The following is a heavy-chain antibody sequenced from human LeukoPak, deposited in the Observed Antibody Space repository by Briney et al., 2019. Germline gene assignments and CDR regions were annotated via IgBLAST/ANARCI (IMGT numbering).Heavy chain of an antibody. Sequence: QPGRSLRLSCSASGFTFSSHAMHWVRQAPGKGLEWVAVISYDGSNKYYADSVKGRFTISRDNSKNTLYLQMNSLRAEDTAVYYCERDLVVPAALDTYYYGMDVWGQGTTVTVSS. CDR1: GFTFSSHA. CDR3: ERDLVVPAALDTYYYGMDV. J-gene: IGHJ6*02. CDR2: ISYDGSNK. D-gene: IGHD2-2*01. V-gene: IGHV3-30-3*01.